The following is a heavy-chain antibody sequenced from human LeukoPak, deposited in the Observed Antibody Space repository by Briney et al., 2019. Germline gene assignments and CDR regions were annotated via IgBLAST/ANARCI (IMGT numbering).Heavy chain of an antibody. D-gene: IGHD6-13*01. V-gene: IGHV4-34*01. CDR2: INHSGST. Sequence: SETLSLTCAVYGGSFSGYYWSWIRQPPGKGLEWIGEINHSGSTNYNPSIKSRVTISVDTSKNQFSLKLSSGTAADTAVYYCARVDLFATAGTPFDYWGQGTLVTVSS. J-gene: IGHJ4*02. CDR1: GGSFSGYY. CDR3: ARVDLFATAGTPFDY.